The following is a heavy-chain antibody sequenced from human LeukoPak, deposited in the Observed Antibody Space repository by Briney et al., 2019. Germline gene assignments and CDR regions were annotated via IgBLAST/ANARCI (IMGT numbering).Heavy chain of an antibody. D-gene: IGHD1-14*01. Sequence: GGSLRLSCAASGFTFSSYGMHWVRQAPGKGLEWVAVISYDGSNKYYADSVKGRFTISRDNSKNTLYLQMNSLRAEDTAVYYCAKPQGRYNWFDPWGQGTLVTVSS. CDR2: ISYDGSNK. J-gene: IGHJ5*02. CDR3: AKPQGRYNWFDP. CDR1: GFTFSSYG. V-gene: IGHV3-30*18.